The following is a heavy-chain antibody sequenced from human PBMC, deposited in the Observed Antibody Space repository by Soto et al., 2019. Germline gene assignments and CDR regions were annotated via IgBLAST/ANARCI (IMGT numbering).Heavy chain of an antibody. CDR3: AHTLPPWGGMDV. Sequence: QITLKESGPTLVKPTQTLTLTCTFSGFSLSTSGVGVGWIRQPPGKALEWLALIYWDDDKRYSPSLKRRLTITKDTSKIQVVLTMINMDPVDTATYYCAHTLPPWGGMDVWGQGTTVTVSS. D-gene: IGHD7-27*01. V-gene: IGHV2-5*02. CDR1: GFSLSTSGVG. J-gene: IGHJ6*02. CDR2: IYWDDDK.